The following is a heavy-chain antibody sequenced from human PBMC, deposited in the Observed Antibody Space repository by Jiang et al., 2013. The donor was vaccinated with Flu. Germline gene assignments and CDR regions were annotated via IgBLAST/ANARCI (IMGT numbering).Heavy chain of an antibody. CDR3: ARGGGYCGSTSCYNDY. V-gene: IGHV4-34*01. CDR1: GGSFSGYH. Sequence: CAVYGGSFSGYHWTWIRQPPGKGLEWIGEINHSGPINYNPSLKSRVTISVDTSKNQFSLKLSLVTAADTALYYCARGGGYCGSTSCYNDYWGRGTLVTVSS. J-gene: IGHJ4*02. D-gene: IGHD2-2*02. CDR2: INHSGPI.